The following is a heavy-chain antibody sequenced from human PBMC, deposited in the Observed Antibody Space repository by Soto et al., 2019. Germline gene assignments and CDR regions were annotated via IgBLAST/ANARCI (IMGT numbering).Heavy chain of an antibody. D-gene: IGHD4-17*01. Sequence: PSETLSLTCTVSGGSISSYYWSWIRQPPGKGLEWIGYIYYSGSTNYNPSLKSRVTISVDTSKNQFSLKLSSVTAAGTAVYYCASEVSEIPHPTGYYYYXDVWGKGTTVTVS. CDR3: ASEVSEIPHPTGYYYYXDV. V-gene: IGHV4-59*01. CDR1: GGSISSYY. CDR2: IYYSGST. J-gene: IGHJ6*03.